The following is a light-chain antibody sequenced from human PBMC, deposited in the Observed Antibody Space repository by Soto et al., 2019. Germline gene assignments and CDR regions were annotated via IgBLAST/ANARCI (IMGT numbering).Light chain of an antibody. V-gene: IGKV1-39*01. CDR2: AAS. CDR3: QQSYSTPWT. J-gene: IGKJ1*01. CDR1: QSLSSY. Sequence: IPMTQSPSSLSASVGDRVTITCRASQSLSSYLNWYQQKPGKAPKLLIYAASSLQSEVPSRFSGSGSGTDFTLTISSLQPEDFATYYCQQSYSTPWTFGQGTKVEIK.